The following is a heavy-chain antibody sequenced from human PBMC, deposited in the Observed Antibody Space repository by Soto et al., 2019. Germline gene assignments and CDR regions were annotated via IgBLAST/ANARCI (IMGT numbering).Heavy chain of an antibody. CDR3: AREGGESSDGLYYFDS. Sequence: GGSVRLSCAASVFTFGDHAMSWVRQAPGKGLEWVSVISGSGGITYYEDSVKGRFTISRDNAKNTLYLQMNSLRAEDTAVYFCAREGGESSDGLYYFDSWGQGSLVIVS. CDR1: VFTFGDHA. CDR2: ISGSGGIT. V-gene: IGHV3-23*01. J-gene: IGHJ4*02. D-gene: IGHD3-16*01.